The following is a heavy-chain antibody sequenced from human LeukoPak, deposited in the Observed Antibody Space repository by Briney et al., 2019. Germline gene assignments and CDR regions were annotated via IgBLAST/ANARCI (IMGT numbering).Heavy chain of an antibody. Sequence: GGSLRLSCAASGFMFSSNWMSWVRLAPGKGLEWVANIKEDGTETYYVDSVKGRFTISRDSAKNTLYLQMNSLRAEDTAVYYCARSYWGSPDYWGQGTLVTVSS. CDR1: GFMFSSNW. V-gene: IGHV3-7*01. D-gene: IGHD3-16*01. CDR2: IKEDGTET. CDR3: ARSYWGSPDY. J-gene: IGHJ4*02.